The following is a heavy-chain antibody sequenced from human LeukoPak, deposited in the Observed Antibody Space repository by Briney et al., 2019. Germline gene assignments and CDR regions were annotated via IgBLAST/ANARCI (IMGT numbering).Heavy chain of an antibody. J-gene: IGHJ3*02. CDR1: GFTFSSYS. CDR2: ISSSSSYI. V-gene: IGHV3-21*01. Sequence: AGGSLRLSCAASGFTFSSYSMNWVRQAPGKGLEWVSSISSSSSYIYYADSVKGRFTISRDNAKNSLYLQMNSLRAEDTAVYYCAKGAAAIHHDAFDIWGQGTMVTVSS. D-gene: IGHD6-13*01. CDR3: AKGAAAIHHDAFDI.